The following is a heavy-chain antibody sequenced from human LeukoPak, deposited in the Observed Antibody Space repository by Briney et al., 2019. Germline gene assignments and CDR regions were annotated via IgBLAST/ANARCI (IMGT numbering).Heavy chain of an antibody. CDR2: INPNNGGT. CDR3: ARDSHPWFGEPHYYFDY. Sequence: ASVKVSCKASGYTFTSYGISWVRQAPGQGLEWMGWINPNNGGTNYAQKFQGRVTMTRDTSISTAYMELSRLRSDDTAVYYCARDSHPWFGEPHYYFDYWGQGTLVTVSS. V-gene: IGHV1-2*02. D-gene: IGHD3-10*01. CDR1: GYTFTSYG. J-gene: IGHJ4*02.